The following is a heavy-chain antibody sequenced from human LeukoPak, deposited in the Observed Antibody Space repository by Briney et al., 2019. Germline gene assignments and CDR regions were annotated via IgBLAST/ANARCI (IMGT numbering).Heavy chain of an antibody. CDR2: ISSSGSTI. Sequence: GGSLRLSCAASGFTFSSYGMHWVRQAPGKGLEWVSYISSSGSTIYYADSVKGRFTISRDNAKNSLYLQMNSLRAEGTAVYYCARDPVRGYYYYYMDVWGKGTTVTVSS. V-gene: IGHV3-48*04. J-gene: IGHJ6*03. D-gene: IGHD3-10*01. CDR1: GFTFSSYG. CDR3: ARDPVRGYYYYYMDV.